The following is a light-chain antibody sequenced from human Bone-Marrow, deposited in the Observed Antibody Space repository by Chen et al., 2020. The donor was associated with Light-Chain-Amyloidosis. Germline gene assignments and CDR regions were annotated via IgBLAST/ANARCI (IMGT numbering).Light chain of an antibody. CDR2: EDD. V-gene: IGLV6-57*01. CDR3: QSYQGSSQGV. J-gene: IGLJ3*02. Sequence: NFMLTQPHSLSESPGKTVIISCTRSSGSIATNYVQWYQQRPGSSPTTVIYEDDQRPSGVPDRFSGSIDRSSNSASLTISGLKTEDEADYYCQSYQGSSQGVFGGGTKLTV. CDR1: SGSIATNY.